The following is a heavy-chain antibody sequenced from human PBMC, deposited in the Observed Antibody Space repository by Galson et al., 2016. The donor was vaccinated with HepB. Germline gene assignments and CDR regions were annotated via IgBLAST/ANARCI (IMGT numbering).Heavy chain of an antibody. V-gene: IGHV1-69*13. CDR3: ARGGRTVTAYWYFDL. J-gene: IGHJ2*01. CDR2: IIPIFGTA. Sequence: SVKVSCKASGGTFSNYAISWVRQAPGQGLEWMEGIIPIFGTANYAQKFQGRVTITADESTSTAYMELSSLRSEDTAVYHCARGGRTVTAYWYFDLWGRGTLVTVSS. CDR1: GGTFSNYA. D-gene: IGHD4-11*01.